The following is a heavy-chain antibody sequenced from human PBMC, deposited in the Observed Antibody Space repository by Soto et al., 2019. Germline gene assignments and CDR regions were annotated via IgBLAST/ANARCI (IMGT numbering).Heavy chain of an antibody. CDR1: GGSISGYY. CDR3: AREKVDTAMDPRGYYYYYYGMDV. J-gene: IGHJ6*02. Sequence: SETLSLTCTVSGGSISGYYWSWIRQPPGKGLEWIGYIYYSGSTNYNPSLKSRVTISVDTSKNQFSLKLSSVTAADTAVYYCAREKVDTAMDPRGYYYYYYGMDVWGQGTTVTVSS. D-gene: IGHD5-18*01. V-gene: IGHV4-59*01. CDR2: IYYSGST.